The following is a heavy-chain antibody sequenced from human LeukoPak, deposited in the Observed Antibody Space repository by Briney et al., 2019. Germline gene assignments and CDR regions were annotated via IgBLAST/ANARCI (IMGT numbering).Heavy chain of an antibody. CDR3: ARYIAAAGRYFDY. V-gene: IGHV3-66*02. CDR2: IYSGGST. D-gene: IGHD6-13*01. J-gene: IGHJ4*02. CDR1: GFTVSSNY. Sequence: GGSLRLSCAASGFTVSSNYMSWVRQAPGKGLEWVSVIYSGGSTYYADSVKGRFTISRDNSKNTLYLRMNSLRAEDTAVYYCARYIAAAGRYFDYWGQGTLVTVSS.